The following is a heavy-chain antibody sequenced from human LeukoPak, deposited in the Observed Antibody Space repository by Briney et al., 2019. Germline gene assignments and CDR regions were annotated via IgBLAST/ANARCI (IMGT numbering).Heavy chain of an antibody. CDR1: GYTFTNYG. Sequence: ASVKVSCKASGYTFTNYGITWVRQAPGQGLEWMGWISRNNGNTKFAQKLQGRVTMTTDTSTTTAYMELRSLRSDDTAVYSCARDRGDYYFDYWGQGTLVSVSS. D-gene: IGHD6-25*01. J-gene: IGHJ4*02. CDR2: ISRNNGNT. CDR3: ARDRGDYYFDY. V-gene: IGHV1-18*01.